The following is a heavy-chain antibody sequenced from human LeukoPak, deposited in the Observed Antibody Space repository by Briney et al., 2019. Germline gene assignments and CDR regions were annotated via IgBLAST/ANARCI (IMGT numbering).Heavy chain of an antibody. CDR1: GFTFDDYA. CDR2: ISGDGGST. V-gene: IGHV3-43*02. D-gene: IGHD6-13*01. CDR3: ARGRAAAGSYYFDY. Sequence: GGSLRLSCAASGFTFDDYAMHWVRQAPGKGLEWVSLISGDGGSTYYADSVKGRFTISRDNSKNSLYLQMNSLRAEDTALYYCARGRAAAGSYYFDYWGQGTLVTVSS. J-gene: IGHJ4*02.